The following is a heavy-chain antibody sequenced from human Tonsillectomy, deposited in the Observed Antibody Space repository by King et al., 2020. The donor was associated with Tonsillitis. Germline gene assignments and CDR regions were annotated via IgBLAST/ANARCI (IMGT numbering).Heavy chain of an antibody. CDR2: ISGNGDST. D-gene: IGHD1-20*01. CDR1: GFTFSSYA. CDR3: AKSLIVSITGPTSAFDC. Sequence: VQLVESGGGLVQPGGSLRLSCASSGFTFSSYAMSWVRQAPGKGLEWVSGISGNGDSTYYADSVKGRFTISRDNSKNTLYLQMNSLRAEDTAVYYCAKSLIVSITGPTSAFDCWGQGTLVTVSS. V-gene: IGHV3-23*04. J-gene: IGHJ4*02.